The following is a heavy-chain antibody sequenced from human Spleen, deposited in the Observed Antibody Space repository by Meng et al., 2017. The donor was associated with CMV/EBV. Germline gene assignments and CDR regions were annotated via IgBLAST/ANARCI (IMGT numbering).Heavy chain of an antibody. V-gene: IGHV4-34*02. Sequence: QVQLQQWGAGLLNPSETLSLPCAVYGGSFSGYYWSWIRQPPGKGLEWIGEINHSGSTNYNPSLKSRVTISVDTSKNQFSLKLSSVTAADTAVYYCATGTTGFISYWGQGTLVTVSS. CDR2: INHSGST. CDR3: ATGTTGFISY. D-gene: IGHD4-17*01. J-gene: IGHJ4*02. CDR1: GGSFSGYY.